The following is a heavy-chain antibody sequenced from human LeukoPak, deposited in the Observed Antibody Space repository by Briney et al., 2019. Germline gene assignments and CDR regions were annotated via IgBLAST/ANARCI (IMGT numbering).Heavy chain of an antibody. Sequence: PGGSLRLSCAASGFTFSSYAMSWVRQAPGEGLEWVSAISGSGGSTYYADSVKGRYTISRDNSKNTLYLQMNSLRAEDTAVYYCAKDGGSSWYGDYFDYWGQGTLVTVSS. CDR2: ISGSGGST. CDR1: GFTFSSYA. J-gene: IGHJ4*02. CDR3: AKDGGSSWYGDYFDY. D-gene: IGHD6-13*01. V-gene: IGHV3-23*01.